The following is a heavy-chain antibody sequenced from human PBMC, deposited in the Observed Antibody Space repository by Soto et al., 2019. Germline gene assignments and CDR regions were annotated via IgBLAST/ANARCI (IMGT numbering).Heavy chain of an antibody. CDR2: ISAYNGNT. V-gene: IGHV1-18*04. Sequence: ASVKVSCKASGYTFTSYGISWVRQAPGQGLEWMGWISAYNGNTNYAQKLQGRVTMTTDTSTSTAYMELRSLRSDDTAVYYCARDPVSTASFHYYYYGMDVWGQGTTVTVSS. D-gene: IGHD4-4*01. CDR3: ARDPVSTASFHYYYYGMDV. J-gene: IGHJ6*02. CDR1: GYTFTSYG.